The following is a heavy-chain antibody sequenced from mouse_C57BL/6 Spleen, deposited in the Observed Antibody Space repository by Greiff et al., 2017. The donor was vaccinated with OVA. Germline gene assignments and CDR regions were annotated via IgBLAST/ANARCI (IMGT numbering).Heavy chain of an antibody. Sequence: QVQLQQPGAELVMPGASVKLSCKASGYTFTSYWMHWVKQRPGQGLEWIGEIDPSDSYTNYNQKVKGKFTLTVDKSSSTAYMQLSSLTSEDSAVYYCARSTTVVATDYFDYWGQGTTLTVSS. CDR1: GYTFTSYW. CDR3: ARSTTVVATDYFDY. D-gene: IGHD1-1*01. CDR2: IDPSDSYT. J-gene: IGHJ2*01. V-gene: IGHV1-69*01.